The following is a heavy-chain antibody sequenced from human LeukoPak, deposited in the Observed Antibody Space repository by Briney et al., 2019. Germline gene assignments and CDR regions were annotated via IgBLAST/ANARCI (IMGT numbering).Heavy chain of an antibody. J-gene: IGHJ2*01. Sequence: GASVKVSCKASGYTFTGYYMHWVRQAPGQGLEWMGRIIPILGIANYAQKFQGRVTITADKSTSTAYMELSSLRSEDTAVYYCARVHSHWYFDLWGRGTLVTVSS. CDR2: IIPILGIA. V-gene: IGHV1-69*02. CDR1: GYTFTGYY. CDR3: ARVHSHWYFDL. D-gene: IGHD1-1*01.